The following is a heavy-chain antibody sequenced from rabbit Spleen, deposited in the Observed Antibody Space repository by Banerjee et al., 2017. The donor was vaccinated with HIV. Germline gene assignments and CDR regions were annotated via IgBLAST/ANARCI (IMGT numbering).Heavy chain of an antibody. CDR2: IHAGSKNNI. D-gene: IGHD7-1*01. J-gene: IGHJ6*01. V-gene: IGHV1S40*01. CDR3: TRFYAGYGDFGYAAK. Sequence: QSLEESGGDLVKPGASLTLTCTASGFSFSAGYYMCWVRQAPGKGLEWIACIHAGSKNNIYYANWAKGRFTISKASSTAGTLQMTSLTAADTATYFCTRFYAGYGDFGYAAKWGQGTLVTVS. CDR1: GFSFSAGYY.